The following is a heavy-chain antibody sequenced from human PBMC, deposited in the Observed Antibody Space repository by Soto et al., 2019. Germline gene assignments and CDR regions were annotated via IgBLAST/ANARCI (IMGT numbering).Heavy chain of an antibody. V-gene: IGHV4-38-2*02. J-gene: IGHJ4*02. CDR2: IYNSGST. CDR1: NSFVNNRYY. CDR3: ARNTSGRYFDC. Sequence: PSETLSLTCSVSNSFVNNRYYWGWIRQPPGKGLEWIASIYNSGSTHYNPSLKSRATISVDTSNNQFSLRLSSVTAADTAVYYCARNTSGRYFDCWGQGTLVTAPQ. D-gene: IGHD6-19*01.